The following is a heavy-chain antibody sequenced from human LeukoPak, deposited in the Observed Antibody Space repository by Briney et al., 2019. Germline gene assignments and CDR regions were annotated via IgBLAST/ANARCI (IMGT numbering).Heavy chain of an antibody. Sequence: PGGSLRLSCAASGLTFSSYAMSWVRQAPGKGLEWVSAISGSGGSTYYADSVKGRFTISRDNSKNTLYLQMNSLRAEDTAVYYCAMTTVTTFRPGAFDIWGQGAMVTVSS. V-gene: IGHV3-23*01. J-gene: IGHJ3*02. CDR2: ISGSGGST. CDR1: GLTFSSYA. CDR3: AMTTVTTFRPGAFDI. D-gene: IGHD4-17*01.